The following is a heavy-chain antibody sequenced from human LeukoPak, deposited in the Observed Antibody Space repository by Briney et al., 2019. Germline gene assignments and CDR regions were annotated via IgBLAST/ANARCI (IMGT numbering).Heavy chain of an antibody. CDR2: ISHSGST. CDR3: AKDNVLRFLEWPRGWFDP. CDR1: GGSFSVYY. J-gene: IGHJ5*02. D-gene: IGHD3-3*01. Sequence: SETLSLTCAVYGGSFSVYYWSWIRQPPGKGLEWIGEISHSGSTNYNPSLKSRVTISVDTSKNQFSLKLSSVTAADTAVYYCAKDNVLRFLEWPRGWFDPWGQGTLVTVSS. V-gene: IGHV4-34*01.